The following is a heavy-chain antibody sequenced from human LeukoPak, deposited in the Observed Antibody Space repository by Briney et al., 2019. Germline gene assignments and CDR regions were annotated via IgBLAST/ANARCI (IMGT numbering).Heavy chain of an antibody. D-gene: IGHD6-6*01. CDR1: GGSISSSSYY. Sequence: SETLSLTXTVSGGSISSSSYYWGCIRQPPGKGLEWIGSIYYSGSTYYNPSLKSRVTISVDTSKNQFSLKLSSVTAADTAVYYCATIYSSSSNWFDPWGQGTLVTVSS. CDR3: ATIYSSSSNWFDP. J-gene: IGHJ5*02. V-gene: IGHV4-39*01. CDR2: IYYSGST.